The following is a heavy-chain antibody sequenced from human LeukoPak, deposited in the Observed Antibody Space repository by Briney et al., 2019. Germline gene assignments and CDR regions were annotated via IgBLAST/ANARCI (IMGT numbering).Heavy chain of an antibody. CDR3: ARASLYSSTKFDY. D-gene: IGHD6-13*01. Sequence: SQTLSLTCAISGDSVSSNSAAWNWIRQSPSRGLEWLGRTYYRSKWYNHYAVSVKSRITINPDTSKNQFSLKLSSVTAPDTAVYYCARASLYSSTKFDYWGQGTLVTVSS. V-gene: IGHV6-1*01. J-gene: IGHJ4*02. CDR1: GDSVSSNSAA. CDR2: TYYRSKWYN.